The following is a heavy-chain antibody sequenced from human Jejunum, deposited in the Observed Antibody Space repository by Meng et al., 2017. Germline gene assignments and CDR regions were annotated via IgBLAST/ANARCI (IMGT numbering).Heavy chain of an antibody. Sequence: QVKLQQWGAGLLKPSEPLSLTCAVYGGSISDYYWTWIRQPPGKGLEWIGEINDSGSANYNRAIKSRVTISVDTSESQFYLRVSSVTAADTAVYYCATGNEYSNYGADFWGQGTLVTVSS. CDR1: GGSISDYY. CDR3: ATGNEYSNYGADF. J-gene: IGHJ4*02. CDR2: INDSGSA. D-gene: IGHD4-11*01. V-gene: IGHV4-34*01.